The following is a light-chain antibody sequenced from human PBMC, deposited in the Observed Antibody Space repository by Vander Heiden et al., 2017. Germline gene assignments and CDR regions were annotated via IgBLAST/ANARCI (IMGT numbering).Light chain of an antibody. Sequence: PASLYSASEERATILCRANLSVSTSLAWYQQKPGQAPRLLIYEASNRATGIPARFSGSGSGTDFTLTISSLEPEDFAVYYCQQRDNWPRTFGEGTKVEIK. V-gene: IGKV3-11*01. CDR2: EAS. J-gene: IGKJ4*02. CDR1: LSVSTS. CDR3: QQRDNWPRT.